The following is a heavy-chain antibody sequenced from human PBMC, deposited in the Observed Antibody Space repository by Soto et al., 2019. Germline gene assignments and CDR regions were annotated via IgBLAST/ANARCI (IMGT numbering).Heavy chain of an antibody. CDR2: INPSGGRT. D-gene: IGHD3-3*01. CDR1: GYTFTHHY. Sequence: ASVKVSCKASGYTFTHHYIHWVRQAPGQGLDWVGVINPSGGRTNYAQKFQGRVTMTGDTSTRTVYMELSSLRSEETAVYYCVRGAKLRFLEWRDSSFAYWGQGTVVTVSS. CDR3: VRGAKLRFLEWRDSSFAY. V-gene: IGHV1-46*01. J-gene: IGHJ4*02.